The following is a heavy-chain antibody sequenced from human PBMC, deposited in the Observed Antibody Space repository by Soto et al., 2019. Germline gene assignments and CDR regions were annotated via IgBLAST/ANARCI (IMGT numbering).Heavy chain of an antibody. CDR3: ARGSQKVVAATRGWFDP. CDR2: INAGNGNT. D-gene: IGHD2-15*01. CDR1: GYTFTSYA. Sequence: QVQLVQSGAEVKKPGASVKVSCKASGYTFTSYAMHWVRQAPGQRLEWMGWINAGNGNTKYSQKFQGRVTITRDTSASTAYMELSSLRSEDTAVYYCARGSQKVVAATRGWFDPWGQGTLVTVSS. J-gene: IGHJ5*02. V-gene: IGHV1-3*01.